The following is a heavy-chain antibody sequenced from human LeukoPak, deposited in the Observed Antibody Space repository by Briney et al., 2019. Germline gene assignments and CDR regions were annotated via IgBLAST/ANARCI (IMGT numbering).Heavy chain of an antibody. CDR2: IYYSGST. V-gene: IGHV4-59*01. D-gene: IGHD3-22*01. Sequence: PSETLSLTCTVSGGSISSYYWSWIRQPPGKGLEWIGYIYYSGSTNYNPSPKSRVTISVDTSKNQFSLKLSSVTAADTAVYYCARDNYYDSSGYYSWGQGTLVTVSS. CDR1: GGSISSYY. J-gene: IGHJ4*02. CDR3: ARDNYYDSSGYYS.